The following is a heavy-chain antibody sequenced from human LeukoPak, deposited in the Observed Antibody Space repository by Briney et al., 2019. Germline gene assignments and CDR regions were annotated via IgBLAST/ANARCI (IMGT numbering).Heavy chain of an antibody. CDR2: INPSGGST. J-gene: IGHJ4*02. CDR3: ARGDYGGNPVPY. Sequence: ASVKVSCKTSGYTFTAYYMHWVRQAPGQGLEWMGIINPSGGSTSYAQKFQGRVTMTRDTSTSTVYMELSSLRSEDTAVYYCARGDYGGNPVPYWGQGTLVTVSS. CDR1: GYTFTAYY. V-gene: IGHV1-46*01. D-gene: IGHD4-23*01.